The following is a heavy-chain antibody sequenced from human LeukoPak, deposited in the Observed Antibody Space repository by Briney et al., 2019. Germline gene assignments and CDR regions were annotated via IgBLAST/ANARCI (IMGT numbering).Heavy chain of an antibody. CDR2: MSYDGSNK. J-gene: IGHJ4*02. V-gene: IGHV3-30*19. CDR3: GRDGILYFDWSYFDC. Sequence: GGSLRLSCAASGFTFSSYGMHWVRQAPGKGLEWVAVMSYDGSNKYYADSVKGRFTVSRDDSKNTLYLQMNTLRAEDTALYYCGRDGILYFDWSYFDCWGQGALVTVSS. CDR1: GFTFSSYG. D-gene: IGHD3-9*01.